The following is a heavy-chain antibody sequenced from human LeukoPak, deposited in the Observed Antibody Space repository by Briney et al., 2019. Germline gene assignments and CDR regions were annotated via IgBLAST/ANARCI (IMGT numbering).Heavy chain of an antibody. Sequence: ASVKVSCKASGYTFTSYGISWVRQAPGQGLEWMGWISAYNGNTNYALKLQGRVTMTTDTSTSTAYMELRSLRSDDTAVYYCARWRAVAGRSPYDFDYWGQGTLVTVSS. D-gene: IGHD6-19*01. CDR2: ISAYNGNT. J-gene: IGHJ4*02. V-gene: IGHV1-18*01. CDR1: GYTFTSYG. CDR3: ARWRAVAGRSPYDFDY.